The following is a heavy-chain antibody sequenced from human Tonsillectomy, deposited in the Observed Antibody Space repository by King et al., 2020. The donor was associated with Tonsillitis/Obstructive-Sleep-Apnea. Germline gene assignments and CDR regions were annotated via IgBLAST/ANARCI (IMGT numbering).Heavy chain of an antibody. D-gene: IGHD2/OR15-2a*01. Sequence: VQLVESGGGVVQPGGSLRLSCAASGFTFSSYGMHWVRQAPGKGLEWVALLSSDGSSKWYADSVKGRFTISSDDSKNTLYLQMSSLRAEDTAVYYCAKRTFTTEFDYWGQGTLVIVSS. CDR2: LSSDGSSK. CDR1: GFTFSSYG. J-gene: IGHJ4*02. V-gene: IGHV3-30*18. CDR3: AKRTFTTEFDY.